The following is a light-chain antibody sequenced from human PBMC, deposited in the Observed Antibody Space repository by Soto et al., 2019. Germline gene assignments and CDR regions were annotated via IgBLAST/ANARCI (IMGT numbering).Light chain of an antibody. CDR2: RVS. Sequence: DVVMTQSPLSLPVTLGQPASISCRSSQSVVYSDGIAYLTWFQQRPGQSPRRLMYRVSNRDSGVPDRFSGSGSGTDFTLKISMVEAEDVGVYYCMQGTHWPPTFGRGTKVEIK. CDR3: MQGTHWPPT. CDR1: QSVVYSDGIAY. J-gene: IGKJ1*01. V-gene: IGKV2-30*01.